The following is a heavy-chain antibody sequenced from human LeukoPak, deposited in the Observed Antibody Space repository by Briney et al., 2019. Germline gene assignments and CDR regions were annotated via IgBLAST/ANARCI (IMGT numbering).Heavy chain of an antibody. CDR1: GGTFSSYA. CDR2: IIPILGIA. D-gene: IGHD5-18*01. CDR3: GSTGGYSYGYGANYYFDY. Sequence: SVKVSCKASGGTFSSYAISWVRQAPGQGLEWMGRIIPILGIANYAQKFQGRVTITADKSTSTAYMELSSLRSEDTAVYYCGSTGGYSYGYGANYYFDYWGQGTLVTVSS. V-gene: IGHV1-69*04. J-gene: IGHJ4*02.